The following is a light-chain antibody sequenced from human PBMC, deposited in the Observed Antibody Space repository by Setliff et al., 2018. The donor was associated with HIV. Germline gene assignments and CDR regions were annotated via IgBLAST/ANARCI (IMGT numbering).Light chain of an antibody. V-gene: IGLV2-23*02. CDR3: CSYAGSGTLYV. CDR1: SSDVGSYKL. CDR2: EVT. Sequence: QSALTQPASVSGSPGQSITISCTGTSSDVGSYKLVSWYQQHPGKAPKVMIYEVTKRPSGVSNRFSGSKSANTASLTISELQAEDEADYYCCSYAGSGTLYVFGTGTKVTVL. J-gene: IGLJ1*01.